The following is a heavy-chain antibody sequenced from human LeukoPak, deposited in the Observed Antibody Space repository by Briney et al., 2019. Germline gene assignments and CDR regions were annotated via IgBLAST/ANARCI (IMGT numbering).Heavy chain of an antibody. CDR3: AKQDIVLIPSTFFFKTEFDF. V-gene: IGHV3-30*02. J-gene: IGHJ4*02. CDR2: IRYDGSNK. Sequence: GGSLRLSCAASGFTFSSYGMHWVRQAPGKGLEWVAFIRYDGSNKYYADSVKGRFTISRDNSKNTLYLQMNSLRAEDTAVYYCAKQDIVLIPSTFFFKTEFDFWGPGTLVTVSS. CDR1: GFTFSSYG. D-gene: IGHD2-8*02.